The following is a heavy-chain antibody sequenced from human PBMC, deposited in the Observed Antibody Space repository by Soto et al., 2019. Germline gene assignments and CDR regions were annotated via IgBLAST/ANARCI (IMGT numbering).Heavy chain of an antibody. CDR2: INHSGST. CDR3: ARGRKNYYGSGSYYTFFPLNWFDP. J-gene: IGHJ5*02. D-gene: IGHD3-10*01. CDR1: GGSFSGYY. V-gene: IGHV4-34*01. Sequence: KTSETLSLTCAVYGGSFSGYYWSWIRQPPGKGLEWIGEINHSGSTNYNPSLKSRVTISVDTSKNQFSLKLSSVTAADTAVYYCARGRKNYYGSGSYYTFFPLNWFDPWGQGTLVTVSS.